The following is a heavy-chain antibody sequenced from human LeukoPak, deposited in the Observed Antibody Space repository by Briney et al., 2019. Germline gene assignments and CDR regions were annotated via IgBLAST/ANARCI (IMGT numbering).Heavy chain of an antibody. CDR2: IIPIFGTV. CDR1: GGTSSNYA. V-gene: IGHV1-69*05. Sequence: SVKVSCKASGGTSSNYAINWVRQAPGQGLEWMGGIIPIFGTVNYAQKFQGRVTITTDESTSTAYMELSSLRSEDTAVYYCAREGGTAVVSYFDYWGQGTLVIFSS. J-gene: IGHJ4*02. D-gene: IGHD5-18*01. CDR3: AREGGTAVVSYFDY.